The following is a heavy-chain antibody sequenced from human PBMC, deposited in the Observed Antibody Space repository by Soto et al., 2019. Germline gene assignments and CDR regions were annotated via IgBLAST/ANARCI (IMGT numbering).Heavy chain of an antibody. J-gene: IGHJ6*02. V-gene: IGHV1-2*04. Sequence: SVKVSCKASGYTFTGYYMHWVRQAPGQGLEWVGWINPNSGGTNYAQKFQGWVTMTRATSTSTAYMELSRLRSDATAVYYCECDMDVETSQPHYGMDVWGQGTPVTVSS. CDR2: INPNSGGT. D-gene: IGHD3-10*01. CDR1: GYTFTGYY. CDR3: ECDMDVETSQPHYGMDV.